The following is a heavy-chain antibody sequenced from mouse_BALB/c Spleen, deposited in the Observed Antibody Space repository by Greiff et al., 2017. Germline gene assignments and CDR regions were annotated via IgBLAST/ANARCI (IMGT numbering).Heavy chain of an antibody. V-gene: IGHV2-9*02. Sequence: VKLMESGPGLVAPSQSLSITCTVSGFSLTSYGVHWVRQPPGKGLEWLGVIWAGGSTNYNSALMSRLSISKDNSKSQVFLKMNSLQTDDTAMYYCARAAYGYDYAMDYWGQGTSVTVSS. D-gene: IGHD2-2*01. CDR2: IWAGGST. CDR3: ARAAYGYDYAMDY. J-gene: IGHJ4*01. CDR1: GFSLTSYG.